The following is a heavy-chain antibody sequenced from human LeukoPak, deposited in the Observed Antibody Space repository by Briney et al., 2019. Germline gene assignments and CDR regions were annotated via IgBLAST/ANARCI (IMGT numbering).Heavy chain of an antibody. J-gene: IGHJ4*02. CDR1: GYTFTGYY. CDR2: SNPNSGGT. D-gene: IGHD6-19*01. V-gene: IGHV1-2*02. Sequence: ASVNVSFKASGYTFTGYYMHWVRQSPGQPLEWMGWSNPNSGGTNFAQKFQGRVTMTRDTSISTAYMELSRLRSDDTAVYYCARPYSSGWTPGYWGQGTLVTVSS. CDR3: ARPYSSGWTPGY.